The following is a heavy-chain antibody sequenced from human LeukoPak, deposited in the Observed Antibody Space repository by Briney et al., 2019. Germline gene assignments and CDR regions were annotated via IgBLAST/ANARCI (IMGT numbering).Heavy chain of an antibody. J-gene: IGHJ4*02. V-gene: IGHV4-39*01. CDR2: IYYSGST. D-gene: IGHD3-22*01. CDR1: GFTVSSNY. Sequence: GSLRLSCAASGFTVSSNYMSWVRQAPGKGLEWIGSIYYSGSTYYNPSLKSRVTISVDTSKDQFSLKLSSVTAADTAVYYCARRQGYDSRGTWSYGFDYWGQGTLVTVSS. CDR3: ARRQGYDSRGTWSYGFDY.